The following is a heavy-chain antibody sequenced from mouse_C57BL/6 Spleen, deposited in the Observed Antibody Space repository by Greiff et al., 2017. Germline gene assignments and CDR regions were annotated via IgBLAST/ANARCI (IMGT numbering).Heavy chain of an antibody. Sequence: DVHLVESGGGLVKPGGSLKLSCAASGFTFSSYAMSWVRQTPEKRLEWVATISDGGSYTYYPDNVKGRFTISRDNAKNNLYLQMSHLKSEDTAMYYCARERGYYSKGWFAYWGQGTLVTVSA. J-gene: IGHJ3*01. D-gene: IGHD2-5*01. CDR3: ARERGYYSKGWFAY. CDR1: GFTFSSYA. CDR2: ISDGGSYT. V-gene: IGHV5-4*01.